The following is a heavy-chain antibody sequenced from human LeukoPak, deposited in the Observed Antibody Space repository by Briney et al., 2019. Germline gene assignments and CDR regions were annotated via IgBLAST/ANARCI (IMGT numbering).Heavy chain of an antibody. CDR1: GYSFTSYW. Sequence: GESLKISCQGSGYSFTSYWIGWVRQMPGKGLEWMGIIYPGDSDTRYSPSFQGQVTISADKSISTAYLQWSSLKASDTAMYYCARSGYYDSSGYYHVGNWFDPWGQGTLVTVSS. CDR2: IYPGDSDT. J-gene: IGHJ5*02. CDR3: ARSGYYDSSGYYHVGNWFDP. V-gene: IGHV5-51*01. D-gene: IGHD3-22*01.